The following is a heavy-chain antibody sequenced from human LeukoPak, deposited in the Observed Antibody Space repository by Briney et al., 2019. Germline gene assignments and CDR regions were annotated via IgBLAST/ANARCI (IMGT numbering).Heavy chain of an antibody. Sequence: GGSLRLSCAASGFTFSTYSVNWVRQVPGKGLEWVSAISGSGGSTYYADSVKGRFTISRDNSKNTLYPQMNSLRAEDMALYYCARGKQEPVGWWFDYWGQGTLVTVSS. J-gene: IGHJ4*02. CDR1: GFTFSTYS. CDR3: ARGKQEPVGWWFDY. V-gene: IGHV3-23*01. D-gene: IGHD1-14*01. CDR2: ISGSGGST.